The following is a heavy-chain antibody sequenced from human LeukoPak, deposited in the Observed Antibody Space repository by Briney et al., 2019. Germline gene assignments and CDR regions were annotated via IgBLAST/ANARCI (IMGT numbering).Heavy chain of an antibody. CDR3: ARGRSGSHHFDS. D-gene: IGHD3-10*01. CDR1: GFTFSSYT. CDR2: ISYDGSNQ. Sequence: GGSLRLSCAASGFTFSSYTMSWVRQAPGKGLEWVARISYDGSNQNYADSVKGRFTISRDNSKNTLYLQMNSLRADDTAVYYCARGRSGSHHFDSWGQGTLVTVPS. J-gene: IGHJ4*02. V-gene: IGHV3-30*04.